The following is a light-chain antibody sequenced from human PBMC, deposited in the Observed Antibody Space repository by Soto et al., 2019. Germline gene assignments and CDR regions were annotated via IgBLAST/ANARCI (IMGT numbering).Light chain of an antibody. CDR2: AAS. V-gene: IGKV1-39*01. CDR1: QTITNY. CDR3: QQSYSSPWT. Sequence: DIQMTQSPSSLSASVGARVTITCRASQTITNYLNWYQQKPGKAPKLLIYAASTLLSGVPSRFSGGGSGTDFTHTIDSLQPEDFATYYCQQSYSSPWTVGQGTKVEIK. J-gene: IGKJ1*01.